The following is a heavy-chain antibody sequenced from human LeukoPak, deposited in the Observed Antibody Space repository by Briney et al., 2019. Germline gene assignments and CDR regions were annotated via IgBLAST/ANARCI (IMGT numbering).Heavy chain of an antibody. CDR1: GFTFSSYW. V-gene: IGHV3-7*01. CDR2: IKQDGSEK. J-gene: IGHJ6*02. CDR3: ARDHLGTPYYYYYGMDV. Sequence: GGSLRLSCAASGFTFSSYWMSWVRQAPGKGLEWVANIKQDGSEKYYVDSVKGRFTISRDNAKNSLYLQMNSLRAEDTAVYYCARDHLGTPYYYYYGMDVWGQGTTVTVSS.